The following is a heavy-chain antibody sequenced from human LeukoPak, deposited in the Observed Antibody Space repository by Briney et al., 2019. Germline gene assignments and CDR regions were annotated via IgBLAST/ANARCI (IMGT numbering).Heavy chain of an antibody. D-gene: IGHD6-19*01. CDR2: IYYGGST. CDR1: GGSISSSSYY. J-gene: IGHJ4*02. Sequence: SETLSLTCTVSGGSISSSSYYWGWIRQPPGKGLEWIGSIYYGGSTYYNPSFKSRVTISVDTSKNQFSLRLSSVTAADTAVYYCARRVLEAVTGTGGFDYWGQGTLVTVSS. V-gene: IGHV4-39*01. CDR3: ARRVLEAVTGTGGFDY.